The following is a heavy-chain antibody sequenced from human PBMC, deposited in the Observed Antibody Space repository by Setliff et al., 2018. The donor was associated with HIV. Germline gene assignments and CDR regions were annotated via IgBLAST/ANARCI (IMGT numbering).Heavy chain of an antibody. CDR1: GFTFSNYA. D-gene: IGHD6-19*01. CDR3: AKEVLEIAVAAS. Sequence: HPGGSLRLSCAASGFTFSNYAMTWVRQAPGKGLEWVSAISGSGGSTYYADSVKGRFTISRDNSKNTLYLQMNSLRAEDTAVYYCAKEVLEIAVAASWGQGTLVTVSS. J-gene: IGHJ4*02. CDR2: ISGSGGST. V-gene: IGHV3-23*01.